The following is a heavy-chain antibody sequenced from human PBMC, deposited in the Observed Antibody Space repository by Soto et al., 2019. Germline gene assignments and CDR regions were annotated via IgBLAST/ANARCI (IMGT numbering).Heavy chain of an antibody. Sequence: SETLSLTCAVYGGSFSGYYWSWIRQPPGKGLEWIGEINHSGSTNYNPSLKSRVTISVDTSKNQFSLKLSSVTAADTAVYYCARIRPSSGYYLAYYYYGMDVWGQGTTVTVSS. D-gene: IGHD3-22*01. CDR3: ARIRPSSGYYLAYYYYGMDV. V-gene: IGHV4-34*01. J-gene: IGHJ6*02. CDR1: GGSFSGYY. CDR2: INHSGST.